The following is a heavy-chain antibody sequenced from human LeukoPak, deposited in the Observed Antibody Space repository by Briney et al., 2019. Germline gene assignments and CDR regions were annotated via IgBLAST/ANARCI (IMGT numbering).Heavy chain of an antibody. CDR2: INPNSGDT. J-gene: IGHJ6*03. CDR3: AVNYVYGDHAHRNPGAYNYMDV. V-gene: IGHV1-2*02. Sequence: ASVKVSCKASGYTFTGYYMHWVRQAPGQGLEWMGWINPNSGDTNYAQKFQGRVTMTRDTSISTAYMELSWLRSDDTAVYYCAVNYVYGDHAHRNPGAYNYMDVWGKGTTVTVSS. D-gene: IGHD4/OR15-4a*01. CDR1: GYTFTGYY.